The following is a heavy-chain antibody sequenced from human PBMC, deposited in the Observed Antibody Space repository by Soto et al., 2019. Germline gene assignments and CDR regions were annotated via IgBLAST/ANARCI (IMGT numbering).Heavy chain of an antibody. D-gene: IGHD6-13*01. CDR3: ARDANPIAAAGAALDP. Sequence: QVQLVQSGAEVKKPGSSVKVSCKASGGTFSSYAISWVRQAPGQGLEWMGGIIPIFGTANYAQKFQGRVTITADESTSTAYMELSSLRSEDTAVYYCARDANPIAAAGAALDPVGQGTMVTVSS. CDR1: GGTFSSYA. J-gene: IGHJ5*02. V-gene: IGHV1-69*01. CDR2: IIPIFGTA.